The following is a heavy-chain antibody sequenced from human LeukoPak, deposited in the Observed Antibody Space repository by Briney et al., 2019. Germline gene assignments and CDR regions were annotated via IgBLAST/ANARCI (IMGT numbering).Heavy chain of an antibody. CDR3: ARDTPYCGGDCFFDY. D-gene: IGHD2-21*02. J-gene: IGHJ4*02. V-gene: IGHV1-69*05. CDR1: GGTFSSYA. Sequence: SVKVSCKASGGTFSSYAISWVRQAPGQGLEWMGGIIPIFGTANYAQKFQGRVTITTDESTRTAYMELSSLRSEDTAVYYCARDTPYCGGDCFFDYWGQGTLVTVSS. CDR2: IIPIFGTA.